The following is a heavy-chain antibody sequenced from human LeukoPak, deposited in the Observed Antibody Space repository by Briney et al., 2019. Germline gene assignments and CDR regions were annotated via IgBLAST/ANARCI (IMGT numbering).Heavy chain of an antibody. CDR3: ARGRSTGYPYYFEY. Sequence: GCSVKVSCKASGYTFTSYDINWVRQATGQGLEWMGWMNPNSGSTGYAQKFQGRVTITRNTSISTAYMELSGLRSEDTAVYYCARGRSTGYPYYFEYWGQGTLVTVSS. CDR1: GYTFTSYD. V-gene: IGHV1-8*03. J-gene: IGHJ4*02. CDR2: MNPNSGST. D-gene: IGHD5-12*01.